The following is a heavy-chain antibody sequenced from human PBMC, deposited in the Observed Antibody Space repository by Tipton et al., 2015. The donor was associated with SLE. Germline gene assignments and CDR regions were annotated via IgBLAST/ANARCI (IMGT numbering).Heavy chain of an antibody. V-gene: IGHV4-39*07. CDR3: ARVDGATGRDS. J-gene: IGHJ4*02. CDR1: GGPVLSGTSF. D-gene: IGHD5-12*01. Sequence: LRLSCTVSGGPVLSGTSFWDWIRQPPGKGLEWIGGIYYRGGTHYNPSLKSRVTVSMDTSKNQFSLKLNSVTAADTAVYYCARVDGATGRDSWGQGTLVTVSS. CDR2: IYYRGGT.